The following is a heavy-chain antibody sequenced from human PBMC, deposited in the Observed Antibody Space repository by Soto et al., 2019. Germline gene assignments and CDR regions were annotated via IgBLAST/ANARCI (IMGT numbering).Heavy chain of an antibody. V-gene: IGHV1-18*01. CDR2: ISAYNGNT. J-gene: IGHJ5*02. CDR3: ARVVLLWFGEPNWFDP. D-gene: IGHD3-10*01. Sequence: ASVKVSCKASGYTFTSYGISWVRQAPGQGLEWMGWISAYNGNTNYAQKLQGRVTMTTDTSTSTAYMELRSLRSDDTAVYYCARVVLLWFGEPNWFDPWAQGTLVTVSS. CDR1: GYTFTSYG.